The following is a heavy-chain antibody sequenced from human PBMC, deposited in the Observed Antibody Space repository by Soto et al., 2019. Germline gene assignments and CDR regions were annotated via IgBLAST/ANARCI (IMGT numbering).Heavy chain of an antibody. CDR1: GDSVNNYY. D-gene: IGHD5-12*01. Sequence: SGTLSLTCTVSGDSVNNYYWSWIRQPPGKRLEWIGYVYYTGSTIYNPSLEGRVTMSVDTSKNQFSLNLRSLTAADTAVYYCAKYRRTAAEGYTLDYWGRGTLVTVSS. V-gene: IGHV4-59*02. CDR3: AKYRRTAAEGYTLDY. CDR2: VYYTGST. J-gene: IGHJ4*02.